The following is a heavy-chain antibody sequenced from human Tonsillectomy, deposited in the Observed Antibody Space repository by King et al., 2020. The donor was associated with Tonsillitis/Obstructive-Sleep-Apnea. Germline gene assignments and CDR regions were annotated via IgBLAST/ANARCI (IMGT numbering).Heavy chain of an antibody. CDR3: TTTLRFLEWWSDASDI. CDR2: IKSKTDGGTT. J-gene: IGHJ3*02. CDR1: GFTFSNAW. Sequence: QLVQSGGGLVKPGGSLRLSCAASGFTFSNAWMSWVRQAPGKGLEWVGRIKSKTDGGTTDYAAPVKGRFTISRDDSKNTLYLQMNSLKTEDTAVYYCTTTLRFLEWWSDASDIWGKGTMVTVSS. V-gene: IGHV3-15*01. D-gene: IGHD3-3*01.